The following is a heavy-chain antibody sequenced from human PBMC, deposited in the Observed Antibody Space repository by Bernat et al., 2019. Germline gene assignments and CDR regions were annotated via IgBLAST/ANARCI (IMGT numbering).Heavy chain of an antibody. CDR3: ARGGFHHGFDI. D-gene: IGHD2-21*01. Sequence: EVQLVESGGNLVQPGGSLRLSCAASGFTFRSYWIHWVRQAPGKGLVWVSRIDSDGSDTIYADSVRGRFTISRDSAKNTLYLQMNSLRADDTAVYYCARGGFHHGFDIWGQGTMVTVSS. V-gene: IGHV3-74*01. CDR1: GFTFRSYW. CDR2: IDSDGSDT. J-gene: IGHJ3*02.